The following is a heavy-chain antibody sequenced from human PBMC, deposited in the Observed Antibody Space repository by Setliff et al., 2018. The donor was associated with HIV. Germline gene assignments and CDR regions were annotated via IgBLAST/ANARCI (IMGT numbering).Heavy chain of an antibody. D-gene: IGHD3-9*01. CDR1: GDSIGPYY. J-gene: IGHJ3*02. Sequence: SETLSLTCTVSGDSIGPYYWSWIRQPPGKGLEWIGHIYNSESTKYNPSLKSRVTISVATSTNQFSLKLSSVTAEDPAVYYCARDRPPSTVDMLGAFDRLGQVTMVTVSS. V-gene: IGHV4-59*01. CDR3: ARDRPPSTVDMLGAFDR. CDR2: IYNSEST.